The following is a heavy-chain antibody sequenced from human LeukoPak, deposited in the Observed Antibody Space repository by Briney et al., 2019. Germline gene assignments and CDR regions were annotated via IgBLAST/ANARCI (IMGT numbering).Heavy chain of an antibody. J-gene: IGHJ5*02. Sequence: ASVKVSCKASGYTFTSYYMHWVRQAPGQGLEWMGWISAYNGNTNYPQRLQGRVTMTTDTSSSTAYMELRDLRSDDTAIYYCARDMGYDNGGYYFTNPWGQGTPVTVSS. D-gene: IGHD3-22*01. CDR1: GYTFTSYY. CDR3: ARDMGYDNGGYYFTNP. CDR2: ISAYNGNT. V-gene: IGHV1-18*04.